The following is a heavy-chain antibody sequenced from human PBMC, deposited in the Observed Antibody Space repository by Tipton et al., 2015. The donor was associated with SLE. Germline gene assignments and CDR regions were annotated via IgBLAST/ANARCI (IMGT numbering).Heavy chain of an antibody. CDR3: ARGTLAARRGLDY. CDR2: IYYSGST. J-gene: IGHJ4*02. Sequence: TLSLTCTVSGGSISSSSYYWGWIRQPPGKGLEWIGRIYYSGSTYYNPSLKSRVTISVDTSKNQFSLKLSSVTAADTAVYYCARGTLAARRGLDYWGQGTLVTVSS. CDR1: GGSISSSSYY. D-gene: IGHD6-6*01. V-gene: IGHV4-39*07.